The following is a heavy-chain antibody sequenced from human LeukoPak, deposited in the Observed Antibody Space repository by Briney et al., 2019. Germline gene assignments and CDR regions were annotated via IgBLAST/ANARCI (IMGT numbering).Heavy chain of an antibody. J-gene: IGHJ5*02. CDR2: ISAYNSNT. CDR3: ARDYYDSSGYNWFDP. V-gene: IGHV1-18*01. Sequence: ASVKVSCKASDYTFTSYGISWVRQAPGQGLEWMGWISAYNSNTNYAQKLQGRVTMTTDTSTSTAYMELRSLRSDDTAVYYCARDYYDSSGYNWFDPWGQGTLVTVSS. CDR1: DYTFTSYG. D-gene: IGHD3-22*01.